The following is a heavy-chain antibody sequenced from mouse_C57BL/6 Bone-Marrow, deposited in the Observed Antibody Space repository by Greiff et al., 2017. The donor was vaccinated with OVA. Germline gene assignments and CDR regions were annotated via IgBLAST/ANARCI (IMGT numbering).Heavy chain of an antibody. CDR3: ARGITTVVATSHWYFDV. V-gene: IGHV1-52*01. CDR2: IDPSDSET. Sequence: QVQLQQPGAELVRPGSSVKLSCKASGYTFTSYWMHWVKQRPIQGLEWIGNIDPSDSETHYNQKFKDKATLTVDKSSSTAYMQLSSLTSEDSAVYYCARGITTVVATSHWYFDVWGTGTTVTVSS. CDR1: GYTFTSYW. D-gene: IGHD1-1*01. J-gene: IGHJ1*03.